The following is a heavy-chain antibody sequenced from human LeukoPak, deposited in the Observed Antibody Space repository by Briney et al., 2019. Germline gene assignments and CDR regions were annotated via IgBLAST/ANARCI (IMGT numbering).Heavy chain of an antibody. V-gene: IGHV1-24*01. D-gene: IGHD5-18*01. CDR1: GYTLTELS. CDR3: AKDYVWIQLWFSHFDY. J-gene: IGHJ4*02. CDR2: FDPEDGET. Sequence: ASVKVSCKVSGYTLTELSMHWVRQAPGKGLEWMGGFDPEDGETIYAQKFQGRVTLTEDTSTDTAYMELSSLRSEDTAVYYCAKDYVWIQLWFSHFDYWGQGTLVTVSS.